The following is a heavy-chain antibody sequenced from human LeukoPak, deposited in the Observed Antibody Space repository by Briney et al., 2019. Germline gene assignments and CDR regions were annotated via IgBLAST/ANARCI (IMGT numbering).Heavy chain of an antibody. Sequence: ASVKVSCKASGYTFTGYYMHWVRQAPGQGLEWMGWINPNSGGTNYAQKFQGRVTMTRDTSISTAYMELSRLRSDDTAVYYCARGYCSGGSCYDGVSWFDPWGQGTLVTVSS. CDR3: ARGYCSGGSCYDGVSWFDP. J-gene: IGHJ5*02. D-gene: IGHD2-15*01. CDR1: GYTFTGYY. CDR2: INPNSGGT. V-gene: IGHV1-2*02.